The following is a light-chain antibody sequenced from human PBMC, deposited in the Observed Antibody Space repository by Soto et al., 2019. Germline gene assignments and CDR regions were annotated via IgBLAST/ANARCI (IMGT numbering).Light chain of an antibody. J-gene: IGKJ3*01. CDR2: DAS. V-gene: IGKV3-11*01. Sequence: EIVLTQSPATLSLSPGERATLSCRASQSVGSNFCWYQQKTRQPPRRLLYDASTTGTGIPARCIGGGSSTAFTIRISSREHQDYVVYYCRQRSSWPPDAFGPGTKVDIK. CDR1: QSVGSN. CDR3: RQRSSWPPDA.